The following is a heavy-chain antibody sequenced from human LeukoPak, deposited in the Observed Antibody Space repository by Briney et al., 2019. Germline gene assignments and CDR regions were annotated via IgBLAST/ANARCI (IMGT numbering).Heavy chain of an antibody. CDR2: IYYSGST. Sequence: SETLSLTCTISGATFRSGGQYWGWIRQTPGKGLEWIGYIYYSGSTYYNPSLKSRVTISVGTSKNQFSLKLSSVTAADTAVYYCARERNTVTTSSAFDIWGQGTMVTVSS. D-gene: IGHD4-17*01. CDR3: ARERNTVTTSSAFDI. J-gene: IGHJ3*02. V-gene: IGHV4-31*03. CDR1: GATFRSGGQY.